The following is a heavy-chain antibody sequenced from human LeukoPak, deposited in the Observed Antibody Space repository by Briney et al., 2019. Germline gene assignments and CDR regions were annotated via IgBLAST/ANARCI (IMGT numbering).Heavy chain of an antibody. CDR1: GGTFSSYA. J-gene: IGHJ5*02. CDR3: ARDLGGIAAAVRWFDP. D-gene: IGHD6-13*01. V-gene: IGHV1-69*06. Sequence: ASVKVSCKASGGTFSSYAISWVRQAPGQGLEWMGGIIPILNTSNYPQNFQGRVTMTADKSTSTAYMELNRLRFEDTAMYYCARDLGGIAAAVRWFDPWGQGTLVTVSS. CDR2: IIPILNTS.